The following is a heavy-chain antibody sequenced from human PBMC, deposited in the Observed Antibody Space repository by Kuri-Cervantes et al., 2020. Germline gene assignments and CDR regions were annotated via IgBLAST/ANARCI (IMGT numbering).Heavy chain of an antibody. CDR1: GGTFSSYA. D-gene: IGHD3-3*01. V-gene: IGHV1-69*01. CDR3: ARERGGDFWSGYYDY. Sequence: KVSCKASGGTFSSYAISWVRQAPGQGLEWMGGIIPIFGTANYAQKFQGRVTITADESTSTAYMELSSLRSEDTAVYYCARERGGDFWSGYYDYWGQGTLVTVSS. J-gene: IGHJ4*02. CDR2: IIPIFGTA.